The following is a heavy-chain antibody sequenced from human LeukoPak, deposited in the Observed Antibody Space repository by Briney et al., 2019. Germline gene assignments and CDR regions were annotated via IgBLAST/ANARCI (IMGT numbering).Heavy chain of an antibody. J-gene: IGHJ4*02. V-gene: IGHV3-23*01. D-gene: IGHD3-22*01. CDR3: ARDFGPHDYYDSSGYDY. CDR1: GFTFSSSA. Sequence: GGSLRLSCAASGFTFSSSAMSWVRQVPGKGLEWVSGISASGGSTNYADSVRGRFTISRDNSKNTLYLQMNSLRAEDTAVYYCARDFGPHDYYDSSGYDYWGQGTLVAVSS. CDR2: ISASGGST.